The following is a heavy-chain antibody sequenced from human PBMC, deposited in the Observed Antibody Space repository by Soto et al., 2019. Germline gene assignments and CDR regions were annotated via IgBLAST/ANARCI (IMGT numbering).Heavy chain of an antibody. CDR1: GDSISSINNY. J-gene: IGHJ5*02. Sequence: SETLSLTCTVSGDSISSINNYWSWIRQPPGEGLEWIGFISYSGTTSYSPSLKSRVAISLDMSKNQFSLSLNFVTAADAAVYYCARGRGYSYGLDPWGQGSLVTVSS. V-gene: IGHV4-30-4*01. CDR2: ISYSGTT. CDR3: ARGRGYSYGLDP. D-gene: IGHD5-18*01.